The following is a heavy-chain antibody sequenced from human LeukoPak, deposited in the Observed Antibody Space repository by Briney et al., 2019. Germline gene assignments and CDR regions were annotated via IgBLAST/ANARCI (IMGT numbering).Heavy chain of an antibody. V-gene: IGHV4-4*07. J-gene: IGHJ4*02. D-gene: IGHD2-2*01. CDR3: ARYYCSSTSCYHGY. CDR1: GGSISSYY. CDR2: IYTSGST. Sequence: SETLSLTCTVSGGSISSYYWSWIRQPAGKGLEWIGRIYTSGSTNYNPSLKSRVTISIDTSKNQFSLKLSSVSAADTAVYYCARYYCSSTSCYHGYWGQGTLVTVSS.